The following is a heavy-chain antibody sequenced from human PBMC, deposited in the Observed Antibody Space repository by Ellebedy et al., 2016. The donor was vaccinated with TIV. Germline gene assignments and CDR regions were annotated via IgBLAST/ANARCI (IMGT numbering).Heavy chain of an antibody. V-gene: IGHV1-2*02. J-gene: IGHJ4*02. CDR2: INPNSGGT. CDR3: ARGPRGSYYEGHYFDY. Sequence: ASVKVSCKASGYTFTGYYMHWVRQAPGQGLEWMGWINPNSGGTNYAQKFQGRVTMTTDTSTSTAYMDLRSLRSEDTAVYYCARGPRGSYYEGHYFDYWGQGTLVTVSS. D-gene: IGHD1-26*01. CDR1: GYTFTGYY.